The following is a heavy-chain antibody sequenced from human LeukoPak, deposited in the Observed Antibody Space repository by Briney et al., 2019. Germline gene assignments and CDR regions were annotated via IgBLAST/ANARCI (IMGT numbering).Heavy chain of an antibody. Sequence: GGSLRLSCAASGFTYSGYIMNWVRQAPGKGLEWVSSISSSSSYIYYADSVKGRFTISRDNAKNSLYLQMNSLRAEDTAVYYCAREDGSGSYYLYYFDYWGQGTLVTVSS. CDR3: AREDGSGSYYLYYFDY. CDR2: ISSSSSYI. D-gene: IGHD3-10*01. V-gene: IGHV3-21*01. CDR1: GFTYSGYI. J-gene: IGHJ4*02.